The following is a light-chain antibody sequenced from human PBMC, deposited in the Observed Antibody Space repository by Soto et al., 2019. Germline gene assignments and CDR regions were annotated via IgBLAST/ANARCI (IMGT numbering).Light chain of an antibody. V-gene: IGLV1-44*01. Sequence: QSVLTQPPSASGTPGQRVIISCSGGSSNIGPNAVDWYRQLPGEAPKLLIYTDNQRPSGVPDRFSASKSGTSASLAISGLQSEDAADYHCTAWDDSLNCPVFGGGTKVTVL. CDR2: TDN. CDR3: TAWDDSLNCPV. CDR1: SSNIGPNA. J-gene: IGLJ2*01.